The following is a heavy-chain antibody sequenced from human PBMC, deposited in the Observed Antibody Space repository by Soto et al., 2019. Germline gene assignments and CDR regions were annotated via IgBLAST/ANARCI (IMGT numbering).Heavy chain of an antibody. J-gene: IGHJ5*02. Sequence: QVQLVQSGAEMKNPGASVKVSCKASGYTFTSYGIIWVRQAPGQGLEWMGWISGFNDDTNHAQKLQGRVTMTKDTSTGTAYMELRSLKSADTAVYYCARSGSYYPARNWFGPWGQGTLVTVSS. CDR2: ISGFNDDT. D-gene: IGHD3-10*01. CDR3: ARSGSYYPARNWFGP. V-gene: IGHV1-18*01. CDR1: GYTFTSYG.